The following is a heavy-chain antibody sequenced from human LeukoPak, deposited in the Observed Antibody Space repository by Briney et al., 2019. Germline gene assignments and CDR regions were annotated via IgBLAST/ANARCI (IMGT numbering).Heavy chain of an antibody. CDR2: ISWNSGSI. V-gene: IGHV3-9*01. Sequence: PGGSLRLSCAASGFRFGDHGMHWLRQAPGKGLEWVPGISWNSGSIGYADSVKGRFTISRDNAKNTLYLQMNSLRAEDTAVYYCARGALIAAAGTNYFDYWGQGTLVTVSS. CDR1: GFRFGDHG. J-gene: IGHJ4*02. CDR3: ARGALIAAAGTNYFDY. D-gene: IGHD6-13*01.